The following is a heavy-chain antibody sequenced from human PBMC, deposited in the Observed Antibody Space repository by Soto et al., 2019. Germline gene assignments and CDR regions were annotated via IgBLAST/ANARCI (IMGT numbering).Heavy chain of an antibody. D-gene: IGHD3-10*01. CDR2: IYYSGST. J-gene: IGHJ4*02. Sequence: ETLSFSCPVPGVSISSYYWSWIRQPPGKGLEWIGYIYYSGSTNYNPSLKSLVTISVDTSKNQFSLKLSSVTAADTAVYYCARVRRDYYGSGSYSYFDYWGQGTLVTVSS. V-gene: IGHV4-59*01. CDR1: GVSISSYY. CDR3: ARVRRDYYGSGSYSYFDY.